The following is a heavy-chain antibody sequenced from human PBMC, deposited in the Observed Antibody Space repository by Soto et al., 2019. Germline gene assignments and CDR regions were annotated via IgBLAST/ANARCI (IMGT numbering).Heavy chain of an antibody. D-gene: IGHD1-7*01. V-gene: IGHV5-51*01. CDR3: ARHHFTITGTQDDAFDI. Sequence: VDSLKISCKASGYSFTSYWICFVRQMPGKCLEWMVIIYPGDSDTRYSPSFQGQVTISADKAISTAYLQWSSLKDSDTAMYYCARHHFTITGTQDDAFDIWGQGPMVTVSS. CDR1: GYSFTSYW. J-gene: IGHJ3*02. CDR2: IYPGDSDT.